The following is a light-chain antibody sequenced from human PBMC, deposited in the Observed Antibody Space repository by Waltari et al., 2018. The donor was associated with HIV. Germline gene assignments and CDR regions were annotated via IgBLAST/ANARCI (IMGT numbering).Light chain of an antibody. CDR1: QTVSENY. CDR3: QQYGSLPRT. Sequence: VLTQSPGTLSFSPGDKVTLSCRASQTVSENYLAWYQHKAGQAPRLLIYGASSRATGTPDKFSGSGSGTDFTLTISRLEPADSAVYYCQQYGSLPRTFGQGTKLEIK. CDR2: GAS. V-gene: IGKV3-20*01. J-gene: IGKJ2*01.